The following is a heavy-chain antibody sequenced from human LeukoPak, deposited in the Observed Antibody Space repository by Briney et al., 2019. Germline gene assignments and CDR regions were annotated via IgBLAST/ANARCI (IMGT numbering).Heavy chain of an antibody. V-gene: IGHV1-18*01. D-gene: IGHD3-10*01. CDR1: GYTFTSYG. CDR2: ISAYNGNT. Sequence: ASVKVSCKASGYTFTSYGISWVRQPPGQGLEGMGLISAYNGNTNYAQKLQGRVTMTTDTSTSTAYMELRSLRSDDTAVYYCARGLSFSLYYYGSGNWFDPWGQGTLVTVSS. CDR3: ARGLSFSLYYYGSGNWFDP. J-gene: IGHJ5*02.